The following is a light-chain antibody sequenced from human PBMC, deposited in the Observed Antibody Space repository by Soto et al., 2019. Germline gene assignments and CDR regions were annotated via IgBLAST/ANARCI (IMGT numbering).Light chain of an antibody. CDR3: RQFNSYPIT. CDR1: QDIRGA. Sequence: AIQVTQSPSSLSASVGDSVTITCRASQDIRGALAWYQQKPGKAPKLLIYDVSTLESGVPSRFSGSGSGTEFTLTISSLQPEDFGTYYCRQFNSYPITFGHGTRLEIK. V-gene: IGKV1-13*02. J-gene: IGKJ5*01. CDR2: DVS.